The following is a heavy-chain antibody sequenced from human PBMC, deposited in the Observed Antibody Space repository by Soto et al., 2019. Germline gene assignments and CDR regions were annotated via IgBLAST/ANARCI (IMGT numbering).Heavy chain of an antibody. Sequence: SVKVSCKASGGTFSNFVISWVRQAPGQGLEWMGGNIPIFGTANYAQKFQGRVTIIADESTGTTYMELTSLRSGDTAVYYCATNLREAFGYWGQGTLVTVSS. CDR1: GGTFSNFV. J-gene: IGHJ4*02. V-gene: IGHV1-69*13. CDR3: ATNLREAFGY. CDR2: NIPIFGTA. D-gene: IGHD4-17*01.